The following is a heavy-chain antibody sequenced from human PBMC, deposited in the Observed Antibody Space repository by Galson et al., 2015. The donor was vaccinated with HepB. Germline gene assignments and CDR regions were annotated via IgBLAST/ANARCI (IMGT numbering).Heavy chain of an antibody. CDR3: ARAPSTVFGVVIYYYYGMDV. CDR2: ISSSGSTI. CDR1: GFTFSSYE. Sequence: SLRLSCAASGFTFSSYEMNWVRQAPGKGLEWVSYISSSGSTIYYADSVKGRFTISRDNAKNSLYLQMNSLRAEDTAVYYCARAPSTVFGVVIYYYYGMDVWGQGTTVTVSS. D-gene: IGHD3-3*01. J-gene: IGHJ6*02. V-gene: IGHV3-48*03.